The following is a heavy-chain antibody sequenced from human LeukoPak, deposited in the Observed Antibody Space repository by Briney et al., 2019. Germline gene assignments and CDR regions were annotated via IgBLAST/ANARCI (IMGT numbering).Heavy chain of an antibody. V-gene: IGHV3-64*01. J-gene: IGHJ6*03. Sequence: GGSLRLSCAASGFTFNSYAMHWVRQAPGKGLEYVSVISSNGGNIYYANSVKGKFTISRDNSKNTLYVQMNSLRAEDTAVYYCAKEGYSRGYYSYYYMDVWGKGTTVTVSS. CDR2: ISSNGGNI. CDR3: AKEGYSRGYYSYYYMDV. D-gene: IGHD6-13*01. CDR1: GFTFNSYA.